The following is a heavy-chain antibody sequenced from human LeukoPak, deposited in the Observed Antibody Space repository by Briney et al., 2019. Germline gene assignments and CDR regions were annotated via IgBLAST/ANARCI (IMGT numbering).Heavy chain of an antibody. CDR3: AKDRRYGSGSYYFDY. V-gene: IGHV3-23*01. Sequence: GGSLRLSXAASGFTFSSYAMSWVRQAPGKGLEWVSAISGSGGSAYYADSVKGRFTIPRDNSKNTLYLQMNSLRAEDTAVYYCAKDRRYGSGSYYFDYWGQGTLVTVSS. CDR1: GFTFSSYA. J-gene: IGHJ4*02. CDR2: ISGSGGSA. D-gene: IGHD3-10*01.